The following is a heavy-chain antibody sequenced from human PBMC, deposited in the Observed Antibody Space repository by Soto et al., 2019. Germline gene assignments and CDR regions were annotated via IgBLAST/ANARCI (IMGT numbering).Heavy chain of an antibody. J-gene: IGHJ6*02. D-gene: IGHD2-2*02. CDR3: SRARYCTSPSCYNHYYYGMDI. V-gene: IGHV1-18*04. CDR1: GYTFTKYG. Sequence: QEQLVQSGGEVKKPGASVRVSCKASGYTFTKYGITWVRQAPGQGLEWMGWIGVYNGKTNYARKLQGRVIMTADTSAGTAYRELRSLRSDDTAVYYCSRARYCTSPSCYNHYYYGMDIWGQGTTVSVSS. CDR2: IGVYNGKT.